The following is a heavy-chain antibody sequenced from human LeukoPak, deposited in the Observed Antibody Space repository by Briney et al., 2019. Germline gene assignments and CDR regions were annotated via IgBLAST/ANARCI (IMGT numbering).Heavy chain of an antibody. CDR3: ARGPNGRTLDY. CDR1: GGSIRNYY. Sequence: PSETLSLTCTVSGGSIRNYYWSWIRQPAGKGLEWIGRIYTSGNTNYNPSLKSRLTISLDKSKNQFSLKLNSVTAADTAVYYCARGPNGRTLDYWGQGTPVTVSS. J-gene: IGHJ4*02. CDR2: IYTSGNT. D-gene: IGHD2-15*01. V-gene: IGHV4-4*07.